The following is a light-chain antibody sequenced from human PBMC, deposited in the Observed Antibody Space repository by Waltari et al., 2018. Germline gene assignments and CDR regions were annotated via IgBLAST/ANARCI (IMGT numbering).Light chain of an antibody. CDR3: QHRSDWPLT. CDR2: EAS. J-gene: IGKJ4*01. V-gene: IGKV3-11*01. Sequence: SCRASESVSRYLAWYQQKPCQAPRLLIYEASNRATGIPARFSGSGSGTDFTLTISSLEPEDFAVYYCQHRSDWPLTFGGGTKVEIK. CDR1: ESVSRY.